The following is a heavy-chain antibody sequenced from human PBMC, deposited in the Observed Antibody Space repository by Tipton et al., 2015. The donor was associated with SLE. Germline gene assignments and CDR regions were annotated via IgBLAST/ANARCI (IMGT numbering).Heavy chain of an antibody. J-gene: IGHJ6*02. CDR3: APVLTGYYGMDV. Sequence: QLVQSGGGVVQPGRSLRLSCAASGFTFSTYPMHWVRQAPGKGLEWVAVISHDGGNKYYADSVKGRFTISRDNSKNTLYLQMNSLRAEDTAVYYCAPVLTGYYGMDVWGQGTTVTVSS. V-gene: IGHV3-30*04. CDR1: GFTFSTYP. D-gene: IGHD4/OR15-4a*01. CDR2: ISHDGGNK.